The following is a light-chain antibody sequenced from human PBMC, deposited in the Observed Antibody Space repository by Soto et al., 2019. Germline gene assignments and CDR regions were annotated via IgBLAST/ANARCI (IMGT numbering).Light chain of an antibody. CDR2: ADS. V-gene: IGKV3-11*02. Sequence: EIVLTQSPATLSLSPGERATLSCRASQSISGYLGWYQQKPGQAPRPLIYADSNRATGIPARFSGSGSGRDFTLTISSLEPEDFSVYYCQQRYNWPITFGQGPRLEMK. CDR1: QSISGY. J-gene: IGKJ5*01. CDR3: QQRYNWPIT.